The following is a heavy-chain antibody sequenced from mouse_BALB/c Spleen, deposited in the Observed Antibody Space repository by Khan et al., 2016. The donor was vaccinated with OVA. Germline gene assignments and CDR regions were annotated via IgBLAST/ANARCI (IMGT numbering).Heavy chain of an antibody. CDR2: ISYSGRP. CDR3: ARSVTITTVVATDFDY. Sequence: EVQLQESGPGLVKPSQSLSLTCTVTGYSITSDYAWNWIRQFPGNKLEWMGYISYSGRPSYNPSLKSRISITRHTSKNQFFLQLNSVTTEDTATYYCARSVTITTVVATDFDYWGQGTTLTVSS. V-gene: IGHV3-2*02. CDR1: GYSITSDYA. J-gene: IGHJ2*01. D-gene: IGHD1-1*01.